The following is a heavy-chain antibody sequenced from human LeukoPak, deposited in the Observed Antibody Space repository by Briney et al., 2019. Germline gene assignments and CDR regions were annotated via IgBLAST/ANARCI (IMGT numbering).Heavy chain of an antibody. V-gene: IGHV4-34*01. CDR1: GGSFSGYY. D-gene: IGHD3-3*01. J-gene: IGHJ4*02. CDR2: INHSGST. Sequence: SETLSLTCAVYGGSFSGYYWSWIRQPPGKGLEWIGEINHSGSTNYNPSLKSRVTISVDTSKNQFSLKLSSVTAADTAVYYCARVPLDFWSGYYGYFDYWGQGTLVTVSS. CDR3: ARVPLDFWSGYYGYFDY.